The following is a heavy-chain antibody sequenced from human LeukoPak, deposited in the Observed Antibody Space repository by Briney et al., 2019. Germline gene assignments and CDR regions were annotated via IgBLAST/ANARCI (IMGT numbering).Heavy chain of an antibody. CDR3: AAAPPGFGELNGGDY. D-gene: IGHD3-10*01. Sequence: ATVKISCNVSGYTFTDYSIHRLQQAPGKGLEWLGLVNPEDDETIYSEKFQGRITMTADTSTDTAFMELSSLRSEDTAIYYCAAAPPGFGELNGGDYWGQGTLVTVSS. CDR1: GYTFTDYS. V-gene: IGHV1-69-2*01. J-gene: IGHJ4*02. CDR2: VNPEDDET.